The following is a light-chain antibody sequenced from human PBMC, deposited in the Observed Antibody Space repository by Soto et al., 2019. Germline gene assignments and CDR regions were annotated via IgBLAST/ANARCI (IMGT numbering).Light chain of an antibody. CDR3: QQYGSSQYT. V-gene: IGKV3-20*01. CDR1: QSVSSSY. CDR2: GAS. J-gene: IGKJ2*01. Sequence: EIVLTQSPGTLSLSLGERATLSCRASQSVSSSYLGWYQQKPGQAPRLLIYGASSRATGIPDRFSGSGSGTDFTLTISSLEPEDFAVYYCQQYGSSQYTFGQGTKVDIK.